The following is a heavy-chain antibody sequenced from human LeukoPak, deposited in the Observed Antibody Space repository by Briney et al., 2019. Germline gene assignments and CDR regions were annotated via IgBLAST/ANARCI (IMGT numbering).Heavy chain of an antibody. CDR2: IYTSGST. Sequence: SETLSLTCTVSGGSISSYYWSWIRQPAGKGLEWIGRIYTSGSTNYNPSLKSRVTMSVDTSKNQFSLKLSSVTAADTAVYYCARGSSADLYYYYYYYMDVWGKGTTVTVSS. J-gene: IGHJ6*03. CDR3: ARGSSADLYYYYYYYMDV. V-gene: IGHV4-4*07. D-gene: IGHD6-13*01. CDR1: GGSISSYY.